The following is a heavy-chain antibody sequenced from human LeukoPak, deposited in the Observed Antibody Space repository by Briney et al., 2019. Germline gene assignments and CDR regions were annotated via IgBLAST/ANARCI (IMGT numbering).Heavy chain of an antibody. CDR2: MNPNSGNT. Sequence: ASVKVSCKASGYTFTSYDINGVGQATGQGLDWMGWMNPNSGNTGYAQKFQGRVTMTRNTSISTAYMELSSLRSEDTAVYYCARNPPGSAGPRTGFDYWGQGTLVTVSS. CDR1: GYTFTSYD. V-gene: IGHV1-8*01. J-gene: IGHJ4*02. CDR3: ARNPPGSAGPRTGFDY. D-gene: IGHD2-15*01.